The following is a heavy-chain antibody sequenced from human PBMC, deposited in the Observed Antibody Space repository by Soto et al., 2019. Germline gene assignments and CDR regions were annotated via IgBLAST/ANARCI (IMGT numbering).Heavy chain of an antibody. D-gene: IGHD1-26*01. CDR3: ARRYGSALAY. V-gene: IGHV4-30-2*03. CDR2: MYHSGST. CDR1: GGSISSGGYS. Sequence: SETLSLTCAVSGGSISSGGYSWSWIRQPPGKGLEWIGYMYHSGSTYYNPSLKSRVTISVDTSKSQFSLKLTSVTAADTAVYYCARRYGSALAYWGQGTLVTVSS. J-gene: IGHJ4*02.